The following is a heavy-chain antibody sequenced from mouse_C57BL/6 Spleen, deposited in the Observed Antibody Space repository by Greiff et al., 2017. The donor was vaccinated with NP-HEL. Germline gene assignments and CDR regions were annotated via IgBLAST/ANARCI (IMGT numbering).Heavy chain of an antibody. D-gene: IGHD2-3*01. Sequence: VQLQQSGAELVMPGASVKLSCKASGYTFTSYWMHWVKQRPGQGLEWIGEIDPSDSYTNYNQKFKGKSTLTVDKSSSTAYMQLSSLTSEDSAVYYCARGGGYYRYFDYWGQGTTLTVSS. CDR1: GYTFTSYW. V-gene: IGHV1-69*01. CDR2: IDPSDSYT. CDR3: ARGGGYYRYFDY. J-gene: IGHJ2*01.